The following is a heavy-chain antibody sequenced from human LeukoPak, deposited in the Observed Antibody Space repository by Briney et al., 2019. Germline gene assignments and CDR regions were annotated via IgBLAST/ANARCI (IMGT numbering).Heavy chain of an antibody. CDR3: ANGDCRGGRCSSGAY. CDR1: GFTFRSYG. Sequence: PGGSLRLSCTGSGFTFRSYGMHWVRQAPGKGLEWVAYTRDDASKTWYGGSVKGRFTISRDNSKNTLYLHMNSVRGEDTAMYYCANGDCRGGRCSSGAYWGQGTLVTVSS. CDR2: TRDDASKT. D-gene: IGHD2-15*01. J-gene: IGHJ4*02. V-gene: IGHV3-30*02.